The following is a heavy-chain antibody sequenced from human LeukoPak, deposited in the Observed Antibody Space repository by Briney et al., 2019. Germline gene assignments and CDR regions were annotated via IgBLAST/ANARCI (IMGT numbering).Heavy chain of an antibody. J-gene: IGHJ4*02. CDR3: AKSGGGTTKNKYYFDY. CDR1: GFTFSSYS. CDR2: ITGISTYM. V-gene: IGHV3-21*04. D-gene: IGHD3-10*01. Sequence: GGSLRLSCTASGFTFSSYSMNWVRQAPGKGLEWVSSITGISTYMYYTDSVKDRFTISRDSSKNTIYLQMNSLRAEDTAVFYCAKSGGGTTKNKYYFDYWGQGTLVTVSS.